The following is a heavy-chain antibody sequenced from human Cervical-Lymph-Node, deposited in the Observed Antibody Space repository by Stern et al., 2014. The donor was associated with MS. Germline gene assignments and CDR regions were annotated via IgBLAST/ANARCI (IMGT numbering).Heavy chain of an antibody. CDR1: GYTLTEIS. CDR2: FDDDGAT. CDR3: ATTALFHGFDS. D-gene: IGHD2-21*02. J-gene: IGHJ4*02. Sequence: QDQLVQSGAEVKKPGASVKVSCKVSGYTLTEISIHWVRQAPGKGLEWMGSFDDDGATICAQNFQGRVTMTEDTSSGTAYMGLSSLTSDDAAVYYCATTALFHGFDSWGQGTLVTVSS. V-gene: IGHV1-24*01.